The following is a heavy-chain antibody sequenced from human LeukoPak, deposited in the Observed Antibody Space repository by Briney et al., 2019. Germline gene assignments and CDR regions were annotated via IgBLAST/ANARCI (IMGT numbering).Heavy chain of an antibody. V-gene: IGHV4-4*07. CDR3: AREYGDFDY. CDR1: GGSFSGYY. Sequence: SETLSLTCAVYGGSFSGYYWSWIRQPAGKGLEWIGRINASGRTNYNSALKSRVTMSVDTSKNQFSLKVKSVTAADTAVYYCAREYGDFDYWGQGTLVTVSS. J-gene: IGHJ4*02. D-gene: IGHD4-17*01. CDR2: INASGRT.